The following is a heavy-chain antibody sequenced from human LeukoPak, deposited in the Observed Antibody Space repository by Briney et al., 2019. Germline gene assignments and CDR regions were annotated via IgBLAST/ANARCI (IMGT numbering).Heavy chain of an antibody. D-gene: IGHD3-22*01. J-gene: IGHJ5*02. Sequence: SVKVSCKGSGYTFTSYYMHWVRQAPGQGLEWMGGIIPIFGTANYAQKFQGRVTITADESTSTAYMELSSLRSEDTAVYYCARATYYYDSSGYYEPLNWFDPWGQGTLVTVSS. CDR1: GYTFTSYY. V-gene: IGHV1-69*13. CDR2: IIPIFGTA. CDR3: ARATYYYDSSGYYEPLNWFDP.